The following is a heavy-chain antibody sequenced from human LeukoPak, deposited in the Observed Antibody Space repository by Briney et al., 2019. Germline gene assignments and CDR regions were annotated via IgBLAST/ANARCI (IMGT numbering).Heavy chain of an antibody. CDR2: INPNSGGT. D-gene: IGHD5-12*01. CDR3: ARVTRRVATQDMDV. Sequence: ASVKVSCKASGYTFTGYYMHWVRQAPGQGLEWMGWINPNSGGTNYAQKFQGRVTMTRDTPISTAYMELSRLRSDDTAVYYCARVTRRVATQDMDVWGKGTTVTVSS. V-gene: IGHV1-2*02. J-gene: IGHJ6*03. CDR1: GYTFTGYY.